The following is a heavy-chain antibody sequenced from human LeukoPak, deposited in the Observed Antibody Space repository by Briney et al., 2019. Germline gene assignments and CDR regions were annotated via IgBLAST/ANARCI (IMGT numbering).Heavy chain of an antibody. Sequence: PGGSLRLSCAASGFTFSSYWMSWVRQGPGKGLEWVANIKQDGSEKYYVDSVKGRFTISRDNAKNSLYLQMNSLRAEDTAVYYCARDLSTPLGGYYMSGFDYWGQGTLVTVSS. D-gene: IGHD3-3*01. CDR3: ARDLSTPLGGYYMSGFDY. CDR2: IKQDGSEK. CDR1: GFTFSSYW. J-gene: IGHJ4*02. V-gene: IGHV3-7*01.